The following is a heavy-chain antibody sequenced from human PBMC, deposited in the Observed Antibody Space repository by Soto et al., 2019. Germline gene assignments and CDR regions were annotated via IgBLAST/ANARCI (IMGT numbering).Heavy chain of an antibody. CDR2: IYSGGST. CDR1: GFTVSSNY. J-gene: IGHJ6*02. D-gene: IGHD3-10*01. V-gene: IGHV3-53*04. Sequence: GGSLRLSCAASGFTVSSNYMSWVRQAPGKGLEWVSVIYSGGSTYYADSVKGRFTISRHNSKNTLYLQMNSLRAEDTAVYYCARLDGSGTSLYYYYGMDVWGQGTTVTV. CDR3: ARLDGSGTSLYYYYGMDV.